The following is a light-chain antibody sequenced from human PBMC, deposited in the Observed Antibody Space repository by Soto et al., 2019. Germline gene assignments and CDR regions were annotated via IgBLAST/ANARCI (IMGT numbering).Light chain of an antibody. CDR3: QQYNNWPRLT. CDR1: QSVSSN. V-gene: IGKV3-15*01. Sequence: EIVMTQSPATLSVSPGERATLSCRASQSVSSNLAWYQQKPGQAPRLLIYGASTRATGIPARFSGSGSGTEFTLTISSLQSEDFAVYYCQQYNNWPRLTCGPRTKVDTK. J-gene: IGKJ3*01. CDR2: GAS.